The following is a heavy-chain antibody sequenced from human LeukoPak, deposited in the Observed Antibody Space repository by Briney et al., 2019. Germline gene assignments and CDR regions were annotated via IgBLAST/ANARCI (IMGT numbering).Heavy chain of an antibody. V-gene: IGHV3-74*01. CDR3: ARDGMTYGRHFDY. CDR1: GFTFTNYW. Sequence: GGSLRLSCVASGFTFTNYWMHWVRQVSGKGLVWVSRINSDGSGTRYADFVKGRFTISRDNAKSTVYLQMNSLRTDDTAVYYCARDGMTYGRHFDYCGQGILVTVSS. D-gene: IGHD3-10*01. J-gene: IGHJ4*02. CDR2: INSDGSGT.